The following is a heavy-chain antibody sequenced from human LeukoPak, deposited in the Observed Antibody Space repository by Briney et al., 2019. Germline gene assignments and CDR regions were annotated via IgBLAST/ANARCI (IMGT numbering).Heavy chain of an antibody. CDR1: GFTFSSYA. Sequence: GGSLRLSCAASGFTFSSYAMSWVRQAPGKGLEWVSVITGSGGSTYYADSVKGRFTISRDNSKNTLYLQMNSLRAEDTAVYYCARDRGYCSSTSCYFGGGYFDYWGQGTLVTVSS. CDR3: ARDRGYCSSTSCYFGGGYFDY. D-gene: IGHD2-2*01. CDR2: ITGSGGST. V-gene: IGHV3-23*01. J-gene: IGHJ4*02.